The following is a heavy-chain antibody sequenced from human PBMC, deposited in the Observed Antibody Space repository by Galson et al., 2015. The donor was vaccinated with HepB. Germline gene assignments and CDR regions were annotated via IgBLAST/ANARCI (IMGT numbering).Heavy chain of an antibody. V-gene: IGHV1-24*01. Sequence: SVKVSCKVSGYTLTELSMHWVRQAPGKGLEWMGGFDPEDGETIYAQKFQGRVTITADESTSTAYMELSSLRSEDTAVYYCARDLTYYYDSSGYEDAFDIWGQGTMVTVSS. CDR2: FDPEDGET. D-gene: IGHD3-22*01. J-gene: IGHJ3*02. CDR1: GYTLTELS. CDR3: ARDLTYYYDSSGYEDAFDI.